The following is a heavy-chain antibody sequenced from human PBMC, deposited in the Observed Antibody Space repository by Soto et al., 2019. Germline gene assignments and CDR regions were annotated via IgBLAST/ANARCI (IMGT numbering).Heavy chain of an antibody. J-gene: IGHJ1*01. V-gene: IGHV1-46*01. Sequence: GASVKVSCKASGYTFTSYYMHWVRQAPGQGLEWMGIINPSGGSTSYAQKFQGRVTMTRDTSTSTVYMELSSLRSEDTAVYYCARDTIAAAGPAEYFQHWGQGTLVTVYS. CDR1: GYTFTSYY. D-gene: IGHD6-13*01. CDR3: ARDTIAAAGPAEYFQH. CDR2: INPSGGST.